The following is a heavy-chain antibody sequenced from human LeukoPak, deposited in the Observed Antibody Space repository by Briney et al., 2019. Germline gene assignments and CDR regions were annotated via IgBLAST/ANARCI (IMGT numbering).Heavy chain of an antibody. J-gene: IGHJ4*02. CDR1: GGXISPYY. V-gene: IGHV4-59*01. CDR2: IYYSGTT. D-gene: IGHD2-15*01. Sequence: SETLSLTCSVSGGXISPYYCSWIRQPPGKGLEWIAYIYYSGTTNYNPSLKSRVTISVDTSKNQFSLKLSSVTAADTAVYYCARDRGSAGGFDYWGRGTLVTVSS. CDR3: ARDRGSAGGFDY.